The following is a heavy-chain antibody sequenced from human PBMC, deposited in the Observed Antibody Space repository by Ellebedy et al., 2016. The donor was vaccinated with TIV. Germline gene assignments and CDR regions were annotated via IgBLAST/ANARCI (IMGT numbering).Heavy chain of an antibody. CDR3: ARDMYFDFVWGSYRPNLFDY. Sequence: GESLKISXAASEFTFNNYTMNWVRQPPGKGLEWVSSISGSSFYIYYADSVKGRFTISRDNAKNSLYLQMNSLRAEDTAIYYCARDMYFDFVWGSYRPNLFDYWGQGALVTVSS. CDR2: ISGSSFYI. V-gene: IGHV3-21*01. CDR1: EFTFNNYT. J-gene: IGHJ4*02. D-gene: IGHD3-16*02.